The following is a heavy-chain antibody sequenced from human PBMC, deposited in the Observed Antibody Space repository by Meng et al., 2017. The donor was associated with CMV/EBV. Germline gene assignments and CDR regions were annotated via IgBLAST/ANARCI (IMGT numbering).Heavy chain of an antibody. J-gene: IGHJ4*02. CDR1: GYSFTSYW. Sequence: GGSLRLSCKGSGYSFTSYWIGWVRQMPGKGLEWMGIIYPGDSDTRYSPSFQGQVTISADKSISTAYLQWSSLKASDTAMYYCARTMVRGVIITGPTYHLDYWGQGTLVTVSS. V-gene: IGHV5-51*01. CDR3: ARTMVRGVIITGPTYHLDY. D-gene: IGHD3-10*01. CDR2: IYPGDSDT.